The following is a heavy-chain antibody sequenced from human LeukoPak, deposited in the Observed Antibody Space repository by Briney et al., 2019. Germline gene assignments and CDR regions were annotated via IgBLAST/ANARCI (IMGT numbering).Heavy chain of an antibody. CDR1: GYTFTDYY. V-gene: IGHV1-2*02. CDR2: TNPKSGAT. J-gene: IGHJ4*02. CDR3: ARPADYGDYLDY. Sequence: GASVKVSCKASGYTFTDYYMHWVRQAPGQGLEWMGWTNPKSGATKYALKFQGRVTMTRDTSISTVYMELSRLRSDGTAVYYCARPADYGDYLDYWGQGTLVTVSS. D-gene: IGHD4-17*01.